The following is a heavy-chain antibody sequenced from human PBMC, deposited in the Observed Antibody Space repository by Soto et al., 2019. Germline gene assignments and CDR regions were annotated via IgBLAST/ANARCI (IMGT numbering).Heavy chain of an antibody. J-gene: IGHJ4*02. V-gene: IGHV3-11*01. CDR3: ARAPPTAMVLFDY. D-gene: IGHD5-18*01. Sequence: QVQLVESGGNLVKPGGSLRLSCAASGFSISDYYMNWIRQAPGKGLEWVSHISHSGSFISYADSVKGRFTISRDNANNSLYLQMNSLRAEDTAVYYCARAPPTAMVLFDYWGQGNLVTVSS. CDR2: ISHSGSFI. CDR1: GFSISDYY.